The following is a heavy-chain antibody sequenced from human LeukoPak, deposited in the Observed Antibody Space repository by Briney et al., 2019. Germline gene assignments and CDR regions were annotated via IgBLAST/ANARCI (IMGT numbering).Heavy chain of an antibody. D-gene: IGHD6-13*01. Sequence: GGSLRLSCAASGFTFRSYAMNWVRQAPGKGLEWVSSISGSGGSTYYADSVKGRFTISRDNSKNTLYLQMNSLRAEDTAVYYCARRVEGRSSSSWSYYFDYWGQGTLVTVSS. CDR2: ISGSGGST. CDR1: GFTFRSYA. V-gene: IGHV3-23*01. J-gene: IGHJ4*02. CDR3: ARRVEGRSSSSWSYYFDY.